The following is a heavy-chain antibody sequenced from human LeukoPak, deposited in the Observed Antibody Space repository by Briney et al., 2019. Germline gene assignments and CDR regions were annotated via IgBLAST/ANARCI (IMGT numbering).Heavy chain of an antibody. CDR3: ARDRDRNMGMAEGDAFDI. J-gene: IGHJ3*02. Sequence: ASVKVSCKASGYTFTSYGISWVRQAPGQGLEWMGWISAYNGNTNYAQKLQGRVTMTTDTSTSTAYMELRSLRSDDTAVYYCARDRDRNMGMAEGDAFDIWGQGTMVTVSS. CDR2: ISAYNGNT. V-gene: IGHV1-18*01. D-gene: IGHD2/OR15-2a*01. CDR1: GYTFTSYG.